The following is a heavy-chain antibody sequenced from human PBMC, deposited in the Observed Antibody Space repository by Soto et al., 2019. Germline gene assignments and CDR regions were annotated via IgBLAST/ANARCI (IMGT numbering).Heavy chain of an antibody. V-gene: IGHV4-31*03. CDR1: GGSISSGGYY. J-gene: IGHJ5*02. CDR3: ATYDSSDYYSGSPIGWFDP. D-gene: IGHD3-22*01. Sequence: QVQLQESGPGLVKPSQTLSLTCTVSGGSISSGGYYWSWIRQHPGKGLEWIGYIYYSGSTYYNPSLKSRVTISVGTSKNQFSLKLSSVTAADTAVYYCATYDSSDYYSGSPIGWFDPWGQGTLVTVSS. CDR2: IYYSGST.